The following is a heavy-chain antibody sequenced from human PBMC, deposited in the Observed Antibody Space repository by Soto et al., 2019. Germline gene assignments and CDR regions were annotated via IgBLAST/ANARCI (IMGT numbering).Heavy chain of an antibody. CDR1: GFTFNDYA. V-gene: IGHV3-30*03. J-gene: IGHJ6*02. Sequence: QVHLVESGGGGVQPGRSKRLSCVVSGFTFNDYAIHWVRQAPGKGLEWVAVISFDGNNKFYADSVKGRFTISRDRSKTTEYRQMNNLGAEDTAVYYCARDHWDCSGGGCNPHQLNFFAMDVWGQGTTVTVSS. CDR2: ISFDGNNK. CDR3: ARDHWDCSGGGCNPHQLNFFAMDV. D-gene: IGHD2-15*01.